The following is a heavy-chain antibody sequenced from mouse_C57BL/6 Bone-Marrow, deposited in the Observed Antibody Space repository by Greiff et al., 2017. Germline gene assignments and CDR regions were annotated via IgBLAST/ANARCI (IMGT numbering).Heavy chain of an antibody. Sequence: VQLQQPGAELVKPGASVKLSCKASGYTFTSYWMHWVKQRPGQGLEWIGMIYPNSGSTNYNEKFKSKATLTVDKSSSTAYMQLSSLTSEDSAVYYCARSRNYGYAMDYWGQGTSVTVSS. CDR1: GYTFTSYW. D-gene: IGHD1-1*02. CDR2: IYPNSGST. CDR3: ARSRNYGYAMDY. J-gene: IGHJ4*01. V-gene: IGHV1-64*01.